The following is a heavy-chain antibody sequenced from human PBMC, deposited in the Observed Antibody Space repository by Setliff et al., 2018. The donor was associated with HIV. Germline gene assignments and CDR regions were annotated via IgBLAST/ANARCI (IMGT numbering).Heavy chain of an antibody. D-gene: IGHD2-2*02. Sequence: ASVKVSCKASGGPFISHTFTWVRQAPGQGLEWMGRIIPILGIPNYAQNFQGRLTISADKSTRTAYLELSSLRSDDSAVYFCAKEQEIGSYLDPWGQGTQVTVSS. CDR2: IIPILGIP. J-gene: IGHJ5*02. V-gene: IGHV1-69*04. CDR3: AKEQEIGSYLDP. CDR1: GGPFISHT.